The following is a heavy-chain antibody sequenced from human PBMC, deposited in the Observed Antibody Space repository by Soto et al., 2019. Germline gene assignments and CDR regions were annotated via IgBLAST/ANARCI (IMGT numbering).Heavy chain of an antibody. Sequence: PSQTLSLTCAISGDSVSNDSAALNLIMQSPSRGLEWLGRTYYRSKWFNNYALSVKGRITINPDTSKNQFSLQLNSVTPEDTAVYYCAREGRLAASIFHNWFDPWGQGTLVTVSS. V-gene: IGHV6-1*01. J-gene: IGHJ5*02. CDR2: TYYRSKWFN. CDR1: GDSVSNDSAA. CDR3: AREGRLAASIFHNWFDP. D-gene: IGHD3-3*02.